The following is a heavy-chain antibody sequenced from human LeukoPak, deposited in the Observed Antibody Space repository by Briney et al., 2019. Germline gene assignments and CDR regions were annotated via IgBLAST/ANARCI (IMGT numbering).Heavy chain of an antibody. J-gene: IGHJ4*02. D-gene: IGHD4-17*01. V-gene: IGHV3-74*01. CDR3: ARDDYGDYARPY. Sequence: PGGSLRLSCAASGFTFSSYWMHWVRHAPGKGLVWVSRINSDGSSTSYADSVKGRFTISRDNAKNTLYLQMNSLRAEDTAVYYCARDDYGDYARPYWGQGTLVTVS. CDR2: INSDGSST. CDR1: GFTFSSYW.